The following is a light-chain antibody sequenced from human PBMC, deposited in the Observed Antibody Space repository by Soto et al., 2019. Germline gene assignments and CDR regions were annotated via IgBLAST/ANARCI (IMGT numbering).Light chain of an antibody. V-gene: IGKV1-27*01. J-gene: IGKJ1*01. CDR1: QGIIDY. CDR2: AAS. Sequence: DIQMTQSPSSLSASVGDTVTITCRASQGIIDYLAWYQQRPGKVPTLLIYAASTLQTGVPSRFSGSGAGTDFTRTISSLQPEDAATYYCQKSDSAPQTFGPGTKVEIK. CDR3: QKSDSAPQT.